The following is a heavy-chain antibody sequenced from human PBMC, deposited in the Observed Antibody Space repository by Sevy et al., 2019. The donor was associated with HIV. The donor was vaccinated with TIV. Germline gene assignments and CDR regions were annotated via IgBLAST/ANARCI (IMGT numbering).Heavy chain of an antibody. D-gene: IGHD2-15*01. CDR2: ISGSGRST. CDR3: AKGYCSGGSCPRDYYYYGMDV. J-gene: IGHJ6*02. V-gene: IGHV3-23*01. Sequence: GGSLRLSCAASGFTFSTYAMNWVRQAPGKGLEWVSSISGSGRSTYYADSVEGRFTIPRDNSKNTLYLQMNSLRADDTAVYYCAKGYCSGGSCPRDYYYYGMDVWGQGTTVTVSS. CDR1: GFTFSTYA.